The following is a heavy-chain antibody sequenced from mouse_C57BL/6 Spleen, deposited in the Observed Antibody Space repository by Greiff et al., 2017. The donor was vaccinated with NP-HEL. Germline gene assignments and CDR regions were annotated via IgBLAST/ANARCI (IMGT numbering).Heavy chain of an antibody. D-gene: IGHD2-4*01. V-gene: IGHV1-4*01. Sequence: QVQLKESGAELARPGASVKMSCKASGYTFTSYTMHWVKQRPGQGLEWIGYINPSSGYTKYNQKFKDKATLTADKSSSTAYMQLSSLTSEDSAVYYCASCYYDYDGFAYWGQGTLVTVSA. CDR3: ASCYYDYDGFAY. CDR2: INPSSGYT. CDR1: GYTFTSYT. J-gene: IGHJ3*01.